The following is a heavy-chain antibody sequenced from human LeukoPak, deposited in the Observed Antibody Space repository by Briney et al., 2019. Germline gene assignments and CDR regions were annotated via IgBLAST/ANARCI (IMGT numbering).Heavy chain of an antibody. D-gene: IGHD3-22*01. V-gene: IGHV3-7*01. J-gene: IGHJ5*02. Sequence: GGSLRLSCAASGFTFSTYWMTWVRQAPGKGLEWVANINQNGSETYYVDSVKGRFTISRDNAKNSLYLQMNSLRVEDTTVYYCARKKYYYDTSTYGWFDPWGQGISVTVSS. CDR2: INQNGSET. CDR1: GFTFSTYW. CDR3: ARKKYYYDTSTYGWFDP.